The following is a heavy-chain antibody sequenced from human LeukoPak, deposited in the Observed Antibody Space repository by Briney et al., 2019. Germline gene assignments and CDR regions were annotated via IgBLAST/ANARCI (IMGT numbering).Heavy chain of an antibody. Sequence: GGSLRLSCAASGFTFRSYTMNWVRQAPGKGLEWVSSISSSTAYIYYADSLRGRFTISRDNAGNSLFLQMDSLRAEDTALYYCARGPRSIVGTTTAYSDFWGQGTLVTVSS. CDR1: GFTFRSYT. CDR2: ISSSTAYI. CDR3: ARGPRSIVGTTTAYSDF. D-gene: IGHD1-26*01. J-gene: IGHJ4*02. V-gene: IGHV3-21*04.